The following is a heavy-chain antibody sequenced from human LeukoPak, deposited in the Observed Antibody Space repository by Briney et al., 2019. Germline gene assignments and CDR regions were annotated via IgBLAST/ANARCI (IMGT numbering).Heavy chain of an antibody. J-gene: IGHJ6*03. Sequence: SETLSLTCTVSGGSISSYYWTWIRQPPGKGLEWIGYIYSSGSTIYNPSLRSRVTISLDTSQNQFSLRLSSVTAADTAVYYCARGRIGRGDGYYYYYYMDVWGKGTTVTVSS. D-gene: IGHD3-10*01. V-gene: IGHV4-59*01. CDR1: GGSISSYY. CDR2: IYSSGST. CDR3: ARGRIGRGDGYYYYYYMDV.